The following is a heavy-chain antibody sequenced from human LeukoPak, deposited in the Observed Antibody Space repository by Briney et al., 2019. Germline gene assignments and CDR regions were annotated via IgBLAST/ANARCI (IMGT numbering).Heavy chain of an antibody. CDR2: ISTYTGNT. D-gene: IGHD3-10*01. CDR3: SVVLPPVPN. V-gene: IGHV1-18*01. Sequence: GASVKVSCKTSGYTFNSYGISWVRQAPGQGLEWMGWISTYTGNTNYAQKLQGRVTMTTVTSTSTAYMEMRSLTSDDTAVYYCSVVLPPVPNWGQGTLITVSS. CDR1: GYTFNSYG. J-gene: IGHJ4*02.